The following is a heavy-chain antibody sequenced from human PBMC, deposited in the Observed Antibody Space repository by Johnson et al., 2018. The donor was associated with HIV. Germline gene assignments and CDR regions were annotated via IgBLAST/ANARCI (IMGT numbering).Heavy chain of an antibody. V-gene: IGHV3-30*14. CDR3: ARDFMYAFDI. J-gene: IGHJ3*02. CDR1: GFTFSSYA. Sequence: QVHLVESGGGVVQPGRSLRLSCAASGFTFSSYAMHWVRQAPGKGLEWVVVISYDGSNKYYADSVKGRFTISRDTSENTVYLQMNSLRAEDTAVYYCARDFMYAFDIWGQGTMVTVSS. D-gene: IGHD3-10*02. CDR2: ISYDGSNK.